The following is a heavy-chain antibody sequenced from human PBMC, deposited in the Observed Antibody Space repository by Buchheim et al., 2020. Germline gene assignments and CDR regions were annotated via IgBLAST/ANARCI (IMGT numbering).Heavy chain of an antibody. V-gene: IGHV4-39*01. Sequence: QVQLQQWGAGLLEPSETLSLTCSVSGASITSTDYYWGWIRQPPGKGLEWIGSIHSSGNTYYSPSLKSRVTISVDTSKNQFSLNLNSVTVTDTAVYFCASAPVVGTWLDSWGQGTL. J-gene: IGHJ5*01. CDR2: IHSSGNT. CDR1: GASITSTDYY. CDR3: ASAPVVGTWLDS.